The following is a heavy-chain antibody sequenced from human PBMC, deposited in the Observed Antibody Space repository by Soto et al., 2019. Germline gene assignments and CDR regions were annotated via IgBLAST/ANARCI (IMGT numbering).Heavy chain of an antibody. V-gene: IGHV4-4*02. J-gene: IGHJ5*02. CDR3: AREIVTAGGNNYFDP. CDR1: GGTVASSHW. Sequence: SETLSLTCGVSGGTVASSHWWSWVRQSPGGGLEWIGNVYHTGDTNFNPSLQSRVTISVDKSNNQFSLRLNSLTAADTAVYFCAREIVTAGGNNYFDPWGPGTLVTV. CDR2: VYHTGDT. D-gene: IGHD2-21*02.